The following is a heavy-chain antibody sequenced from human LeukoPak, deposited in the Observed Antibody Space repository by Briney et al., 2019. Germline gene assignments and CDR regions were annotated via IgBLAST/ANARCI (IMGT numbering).Heavy chain of an antibody. CDR2: VNHGGST. J-gene: IGHJ6*02. D-gene: IGHD3-10*01. CDR3: ARAVYGSGSYYYGMDV. Sequence: KPSETLSLTCAVDGASFSGYYWSWIRQPPGKGLEWLGEVNHGGSTNHNPSPKSRVTISVDTSKNQFSLKLSSVTAADTAVYYSARAVYGSGSYYYGMDVWGQGTTVTVSS. CDR1: GASFSGYY. V-gene: IGHV4-34*01.